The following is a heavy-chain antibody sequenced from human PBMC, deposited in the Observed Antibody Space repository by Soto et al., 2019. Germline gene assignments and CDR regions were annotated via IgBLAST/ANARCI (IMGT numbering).Heavy chain of an antibody. Sequence: GGSLRLSCAASGFTFSSYGMHWVRQAPGKGLEWVAVISYDGSNKYYADSVKGRFTISRDNSKNTLYLQMNSLRAEDTAVYYCAKGPRGAAAEVWGQGTTVTISS. V-gene: IGHV3-30*18. D-gene: IGHD6-13*01. CDR1: GFTFSSYG. J-gene: IGHJ6*02. CDR3: AKGPRGAAAEV. CDR2: ISYDGSNK.